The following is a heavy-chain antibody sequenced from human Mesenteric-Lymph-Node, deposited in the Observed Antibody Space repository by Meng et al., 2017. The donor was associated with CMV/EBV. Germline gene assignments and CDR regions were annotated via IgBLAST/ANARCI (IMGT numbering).Heavy chain of an antibody. CDR2: ISVSGGTT. CDR1: RFTFSTAA. V-gene: IGHV3-23*01. J-gene: IGHJ3*02. Sequence: GESLKISCAASRFTFSTAAMTWVRQAPGEGLEWVSLISVSGGTTYYAGSVQGRFIVSRDNSKNTLYLQMNSLRGEDTAVYFCARSDSNWRALDIWGQGTMITVSS. D-gene: IGHD4-11*01. CDR3: ARSDSNWRALDI.